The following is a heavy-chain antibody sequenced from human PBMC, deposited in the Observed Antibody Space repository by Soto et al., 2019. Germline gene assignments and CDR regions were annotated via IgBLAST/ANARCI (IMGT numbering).Heavy chain of an antibody. V-gene: IGHV1-69*13. CDR2: IIPIFGTA. CDR3: ASAGGTVVVPAATSYYYYGMDV. D-gene: IGHD2-2*01. Sequence: SVKVSCKASGGTFSSYAISWVRQAPGQGLEWMGGIIPIFGTANYAQKFQGRVTITADESTSTAYMELSSLRSEDTAVYYCASAGGTVVVPAATSYYYYGMDVWGQGTTVTVSS. J-gene: IGHJ6*02. CDR1: GGTFSSYA.